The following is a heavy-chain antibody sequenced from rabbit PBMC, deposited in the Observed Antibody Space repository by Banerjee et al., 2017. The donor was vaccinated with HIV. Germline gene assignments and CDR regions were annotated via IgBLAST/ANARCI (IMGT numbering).Heavy chain of an antibody. J-gene: IGHJ3*01. CDR2: IYAGSGGTT. D-gene: IGHD6-1*01. CDR3: ATDLRGHAAYGYTL. V-gene: IGHV1S45*01. CDR1: GFSFSSSYR. Sequence: QEQLEESGGDLVKPEGSLTLTCTASGFSFSSSYRLCWVRQAPGKGLEWIACIYAGSGGTTYYASWAKGRFTISVTSSTTVTLQMTSLTAADTATYFCATDLRGHAAYGYTLWGQGTLVTVS.